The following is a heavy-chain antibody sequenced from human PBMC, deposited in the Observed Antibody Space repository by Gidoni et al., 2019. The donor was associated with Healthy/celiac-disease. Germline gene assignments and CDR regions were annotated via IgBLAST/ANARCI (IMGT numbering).Heavy chain of an antibody. Sequence: QLQLQESGPDLVKPSETLSLTCTVSGGSISSSSYYWGWIRQPPGKGLEWIGSIYYSGSTYYNPSLKSRVTISVDTSKNQFSLKLSSVTAADTAVYYCARGLGDYCSSTSCYPSYYYYGMDVWGQGTTVTVSS. CDR2: IYYSGST. CDR1: GGSISSSSYY. V-gene: IGHV4-39*01. CDR3: ARGLGDYCSSTSCYPSYYYYGMDV. J-gene: IGHJ6*02. D-gene: IGHD2-2*01.